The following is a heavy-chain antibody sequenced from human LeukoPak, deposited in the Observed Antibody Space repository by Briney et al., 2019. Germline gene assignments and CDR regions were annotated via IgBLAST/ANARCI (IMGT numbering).Heavy chain of an antibody. V-gene: IGHV4-61*02. D-gene: IGHD3-22*01. Sequence: SETLSLTCTVSGGSISSGSYYWSWIRQPAGKGLEWIGRIYTSGSTNYNPSLKSRVTISVDTSKNQFSLKLSSVTAADTAVYYCARVSAEAWLSSYYYYMDVWGKGTTVTVPS. CDR3: ARVSAEAWLSSYYYYMDV. J-gene: IGHJ6*03. CDR2: IYTSGST. CDR1: GGSISSGSYY.